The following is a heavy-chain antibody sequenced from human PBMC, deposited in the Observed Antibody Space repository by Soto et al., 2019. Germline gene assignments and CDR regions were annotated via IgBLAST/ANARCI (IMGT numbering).Heavy chain of an antibody. D-gene: IGHD2-2*01. CDR2: IYYSGST. Sequence: QVQLQESGPGLVKPSQTLSLTCTVSGGSISSGDYYWSWIRQPPGKGLEWIGYIYYSGSTYYNPCLKRRVTISVDTSTTQFSLKLSSVTAADTAVYYCARARNCISTSCYAGDFDLWGRGTLVTVSS. CDR3: ARARNCISTSCYAGDFDL. J-gene: IGHJ2*01. CDR1: GGSISSGDYY. V-gene: IGHV4-30-4*01.